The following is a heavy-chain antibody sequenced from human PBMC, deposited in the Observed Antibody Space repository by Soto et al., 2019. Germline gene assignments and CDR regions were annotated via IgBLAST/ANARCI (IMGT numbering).Heavy chain of an antibody. CDR3: ARGITGTHRNNWFDP. CDR2: INHSGST. CDR1: GGSFSGYY. J-gene: IGHJ5*02. Sequence: SETLSLTCAFYGGSFSGYYWSLIRQPPGKGLEWIGEINHSGSTNYNPSLKSRVTISVDTSKNQFSLKLSSVTAADTAVYYCARGITGTHRNNWFDPWGQGTLVTVSS. D-gene: IGHD1-20*01. V-gene: IGHV4-34*01.